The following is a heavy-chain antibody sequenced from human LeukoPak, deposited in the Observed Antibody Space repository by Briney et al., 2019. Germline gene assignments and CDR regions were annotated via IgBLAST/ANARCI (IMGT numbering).Heavy chain of an antibody. CDR2: ITGGSTTI. J-gene: IGHJ6*03. Sequence: PGGSLRLSCAASGFTFRSYNMNWVRQAPGKGLEWVSYITGGSTTIYYADSVKGRFTISRDNAKNSLYLQMNSLRAEDTAVYYCHSFDYYYMDVWGKGTTVTVSS. V-gene: IGHV3-48*04. CDR3: HSFDYYYMDV. D-gene: IGHD5-18*01. CDR1: GFTFRSYN.